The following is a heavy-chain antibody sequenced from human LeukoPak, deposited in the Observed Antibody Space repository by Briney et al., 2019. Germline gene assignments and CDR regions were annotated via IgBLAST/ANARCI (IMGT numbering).Heavy chain of an antibody. CDR3: ARRLLGYCSGGSCYSGYFQH. CDR1: GFTFSDYN. D-gene: IGHD2-15*01. Sequence: LRLSCAASGFTFSDYNMNWVRQPPGKGLEWIGEINHSGITNYNPSLKSRVTISVDTSKNQFSLKLSSVTAADTAVYYCARRLLGYCSGGSCYSGYFQHWGQGTLVTVSS. V-gene: IGHV4-34*01. J-gene: IGHJ1*01. CDR2: INHSGIT.